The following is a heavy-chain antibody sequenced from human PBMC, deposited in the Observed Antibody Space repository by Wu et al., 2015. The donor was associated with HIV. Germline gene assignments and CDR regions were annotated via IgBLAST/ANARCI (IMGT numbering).Heavy chain of an antibody. CDR2: MNPNNGRT. Sequence: QVHLVQSGAEVKKPGASVKVSCKASGYTFNTYHINWVRQAPGQGLEWMGWMNPNNGRTVYAQKFQGRITMTRSTSISTAYMELSSLRSDDTAVYYCARLQSLHGLYSNADYWGQGTLVTVSS. V-gene: IGHV1-8*01. CDR1: GYTFNTYH. CDR3: ARLQSLHGLYSNADY. J-gene: IGHJ4*02. D-gene: IGHD3/OR15-3a*01.